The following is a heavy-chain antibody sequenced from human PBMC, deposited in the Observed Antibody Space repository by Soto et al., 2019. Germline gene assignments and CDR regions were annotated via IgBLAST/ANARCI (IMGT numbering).Heavy chain of an antibody. D-gene: IGHD3-22*01. CDR3: ARDYFDRSGLYGMDL. Sequence: GASVKVSCKASGYTFIDYYMHWVRQAPGQGLERMGWINPDTDDTHYAQKFQGRLIMTRDTSINTVYMELSRLTSDDTAVYYCARDYFDRSGLYGMDLWGQGTTVTVSS. CDR2: INPDTDDT. CDR1: GYTFIDYY. V-gene: IGHV1-2*02. J-gene: IGHJ6*02.